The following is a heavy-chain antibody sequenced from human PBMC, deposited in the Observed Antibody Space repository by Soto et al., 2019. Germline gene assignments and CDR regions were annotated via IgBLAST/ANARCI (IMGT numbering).Heavy chain of an antibody. CDR3: ARRRGAGTNYFDY. D-gene: IGHD2-8*01. J-gene: IGHJ4*02. CDR2: IYPGDSDT. V-gene: IGHV5-51*01. CDR1: GCSFNDYL. Sequence: GESLKISCKGSGCSFNDYLIGWVRQMPGKGLEWMGIIYPGDSDTRYSPSFQGHVTFSADKSISTAYLQWNSLQASDTAMYFCARRRGAGTNYFDYWGQGALVTVSS.